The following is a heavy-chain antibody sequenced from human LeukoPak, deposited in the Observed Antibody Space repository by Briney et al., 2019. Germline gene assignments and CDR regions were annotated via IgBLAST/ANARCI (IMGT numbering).Heavy chain of an antibody. D-gene: IGHD3-10*01. J-gene: IGHJ5*02. CDR2: IYHSGST. CDR3: ARDRSYGSGSCYNNWFDP. Sequence: SETLSLTCTVSGYSISSGYYWGWIRQPPGKGLEWIGSIYHSGSTYYNPSLKSRVTTSVDTSKNQFSLKLSSVPAADTAVYYCARDRSYGSGSCYNNWFDPWGQGTLVTVSS. V-gene: IGHV4-38-2*02. CDR1: GYSISSGYY.